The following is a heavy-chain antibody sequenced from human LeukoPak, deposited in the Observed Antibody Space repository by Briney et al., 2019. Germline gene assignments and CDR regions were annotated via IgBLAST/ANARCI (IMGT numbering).Heavy chain of an antibody. D-gene: IGHD1-26*01. V-gene: IGHV3-66*02. J-gene: IGHJ4*02. Sequence: PGGSLKLSCAASGFTVSSNYMSWVRQAPGKGLEWVSVIYSGGSTYYADSVKGRFTISRDNSKNTLYLQMNSLRAEDTAVYYCARARSSKWELLLWGQGTLVTVSS. CDR1: GFTVSSNY. CDR2: IYSGGST. CDR3: ARARSSKWELLL.